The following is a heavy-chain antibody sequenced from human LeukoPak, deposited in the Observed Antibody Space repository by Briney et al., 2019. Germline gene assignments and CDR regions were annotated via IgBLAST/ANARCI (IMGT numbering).Heavy chain of an antibody. CDR3: ANDYRSGSFHDF. D-gene: IGHD3-10*01. CDR1: GFAFSSYA. CDR2: ISRRDVYT. V-gene: IGHV3-23*01. J-gene: IGHJ4*02. Sequence: GGSLRLSCAASGFAFSSYAMSWVRQPPGKGLEWVSVISRRDVYTYYADSVKGRFTISRDNSKNTLYLQMNTLRAEDTAVYYCANDYRSGSFHDFWGQGTLVTVSS.